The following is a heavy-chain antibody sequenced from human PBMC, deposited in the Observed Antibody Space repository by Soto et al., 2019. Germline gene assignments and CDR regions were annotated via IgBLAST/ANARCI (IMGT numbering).Heavy chain of an antibody. V-gene: IGHV4-31*03. J-gene: IGHJ4*02. CDR2: IYYSGST. CDR1: GGSISSGGYY. Sequence: QVQLQESGPGLVKPSQTLSLTCTVSGGSISSGGYYWSWIRQHPGKGLEWIGYIYYSGSTYYNPSLKSRVTISGRPFKNQFSLELSSVTAADTAVYYCAGDSCTNCVCIGGDSGVLDYWGQGTLVTVSS. CDR3: AGDSCTNCVCIGGDSGVLDY. D-gene: IGHD2-8*01.